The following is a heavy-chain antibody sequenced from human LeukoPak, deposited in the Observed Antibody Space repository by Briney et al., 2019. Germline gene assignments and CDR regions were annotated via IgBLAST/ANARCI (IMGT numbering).Heavy chain of an antibody. CDR2: IYTSGST. J-gene: IGHJ3*02. CDR1: GGSISSYY. V-gene: IGHV4-4*07. CDR3: ASDRIEVDAFDI. D-gene: IGHD2-15*01. Sequence: SETLSLTCTVSGGSISSYYWSWIRRPAGKGLGWIGRIYTSGSTNYNPSLKSRVTISVDTSKNQFSLKLSSVTAADTAVYYCASDRIEVDAFDIWGQGTMVTVSS.